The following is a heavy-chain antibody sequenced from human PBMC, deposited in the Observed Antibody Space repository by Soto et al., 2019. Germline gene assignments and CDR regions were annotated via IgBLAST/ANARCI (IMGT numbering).Heavy chain of an antibody. CDR3: TKGYCSGGSCYPNTKAYYGMDV. J-gene: IGHJ6*02. V-gene: IGHV3-15*07. CDR2: IKSKTDGGTT. CDR1: GFTFSNAW. Sequence: GSLRLSCAASGFTFSNAWMNWVRQAPGKGLEWVGRIKSKTDGGTTDYAAPVKGRFTISRDDSKNTLYLQMNSLKTEDTAVYYCTKGYCSGGSCYPNTKAYYGMDVWGQGTTVTVSS. D-gene: IGHD2-15*01.